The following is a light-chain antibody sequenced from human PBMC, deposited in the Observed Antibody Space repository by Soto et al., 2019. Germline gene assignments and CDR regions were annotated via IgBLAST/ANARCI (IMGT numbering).Light chain of an antibody. CDR2: LGS. V-gene: IGKV2-28*01. Sequence: DIVMTQSPLSLPVTPGEPASISCRSSQSLLHSNGYNYLDWYLQKPGQSPQLLIYLGSNRASGVPDRVSGSGSGTDFTLKISRVEAGDVGVYSCMQAVQTQFMFGQGTKLEIK. CDR1: QSLLHSNGYNY. CDR3: MQAVQTQFM. J-gene: IGKJ2*01.